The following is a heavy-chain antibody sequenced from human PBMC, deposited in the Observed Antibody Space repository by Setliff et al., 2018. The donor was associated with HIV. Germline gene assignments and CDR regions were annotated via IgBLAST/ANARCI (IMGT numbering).Heavy chain of an antibody. Sequence: KVSCKTSGYTFTNYALNWVRQAPGQGLEWMGWINTNTGNPTYAQGFTGRFVFSLDTSVSTAYLQISSLKAEDSAIYYCARVSDTGVDPQTHRDYWGQGTPVTVS. CDR1: GYTFTNYA. CDR3: ARVSDTGVDPQTHRDY. CDR2: INTNTGNP. V-gene: IGHV7-4-1*02. J-gene: IGHJ4*02. D-gene: IGHD2-21*01.